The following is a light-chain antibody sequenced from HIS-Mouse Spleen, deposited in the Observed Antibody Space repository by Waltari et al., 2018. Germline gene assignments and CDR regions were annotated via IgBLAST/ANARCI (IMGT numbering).Light chain of an antibody. Sequence: QSALTQPASVSGSPGQSITISCTGTSSDVGSYNLVSWYQQHPGKAPKLMIYEGSKRPSGGSNRFSGSKSGNTASLTISGLQAEDEADYYYCSYAGSSTWVFGGGTKLTVL. CDR1: SSDVGSYNL. J-gene: IGLJ3*02. CDR2: EGS. CDR3: CSYAGSSTWV. V-gene: IGLV2-23*01.